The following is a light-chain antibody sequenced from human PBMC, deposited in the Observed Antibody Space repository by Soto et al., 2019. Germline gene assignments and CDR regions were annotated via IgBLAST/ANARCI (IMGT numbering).Light chain of an antibody. CDR3: QQANSFPIT. J-gene: IGKJ5*01. CDR1: QTISSY. V-gene: IGKV1-39*01. CDR2: AAS. Sequence: DIQMTQSPSSLSASVGDRVTITSRASQTISSYLNWYQQKPGKAPKLLTYAASSLQSGVPSRFSGSGSGTDFTLTISSLQPEDFATYYCQQANSFPITFGQGTRLEVK.